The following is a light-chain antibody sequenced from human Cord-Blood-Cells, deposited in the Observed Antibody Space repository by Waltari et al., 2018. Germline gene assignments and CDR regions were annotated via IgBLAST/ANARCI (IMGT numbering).Light chain of an antibody. V-gene: IGLV2-14*01. CDR2: DVS. CDR3: SSDGSSSTWV. Sequence: QSALTQPASVSGSPGQSITISCTGTSSDVGGYNYVSWYQQHPGKAPNLMIYDVSKRPSGAAHLLSGSKGGSAASLTLWGLEDEKEADYYCSSDGSSSTWVFGGGTKLTVL. J-gene: IGLJ2*01. CDR1: SSDVGGYNY.